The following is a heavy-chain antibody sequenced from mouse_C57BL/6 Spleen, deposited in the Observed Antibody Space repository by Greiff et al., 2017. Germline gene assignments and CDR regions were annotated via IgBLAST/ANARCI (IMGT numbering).Heavy chain of an antibody. CDR1: GYTFTSYD. V-gene: IGHV1-85*01. Sequence: VKLQESGPELVKPGASVKLSCKASGYTFTSYDINWVKQRPGQGLEWIGWIYPRDGSTKYNEKFKGKATLTVDTSSSTAYMELHSLTSEDSAVYFCARRATTVVATRYYYAMDYWGQGTSVTVSS. CDR2: IYPRDGST. CDR3: ARRATTVVATRYYYAMDY. J-gene: IGHJ4*01. D-gene: IGHD1-1*01.